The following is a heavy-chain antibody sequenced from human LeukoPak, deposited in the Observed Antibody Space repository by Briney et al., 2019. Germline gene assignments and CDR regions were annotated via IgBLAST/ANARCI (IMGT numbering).Heavy chain of an antibody. CDR3: ARADPFYGAGSYAGSWFDP. J-gene: IGHJ5*02. V-gene: IGHV1-69*06. Sequence: SVKVSCKASGGTFSSYAISWVRQAPGQGLEWMGGIIPIFGTANYAQKLQGRVTITAEKSTSTAYMVLSSLRSEDTAVYYCARADPFYGAGSYAGSWFDPWGQGTLVTVSS. CDR1: GGTFSSYA. CDR2: IIPIFGTA. D-gene: IGHD3-10*01.